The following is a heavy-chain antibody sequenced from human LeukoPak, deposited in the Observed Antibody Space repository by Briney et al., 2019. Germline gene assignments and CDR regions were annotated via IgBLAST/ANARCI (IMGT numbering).Heavy chain of an antibody. Sequence: SQTLSLTCTVSGGSISSGGYYWSWIRQPPGKGLEWIGYIHHSGSTYYNPSLKSRVTISVDRSKNQFSLKLSSVTAADTAVYYCARDHYGDYGGYFDYWGQGTLVTVSS. J-gene: IGHJ4*02. CDR3: ARDHYGDYGGYFDY. CDR1: GGSISSGGYY. D-gene: IGHD4-17*01. CDR2: IHHSGST. V-gene: IGHV4-30-2*01.